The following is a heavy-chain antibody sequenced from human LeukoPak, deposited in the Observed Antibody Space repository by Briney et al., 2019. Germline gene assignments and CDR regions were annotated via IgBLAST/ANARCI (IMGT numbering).Heavy chain of an antibody. V-gene: IGHV3-74*01. D-gene: IGHD6-19*01. CDR3: ASLADLQWLVPPFDY. CDR2: INSDGSST. Sequence: PGGSLRLSCAASGFTFSSYWMHWVRQAPGKGLVWVSRINSDGSSTSYADSVKGRFTISRDNAKNTLYLQMNSLRAEDTAVYYCASLADLQWLVPPFDYWGQGTLVTVSS. J-gene: IGHJ4*02. CDR1: GFTFSSYW.